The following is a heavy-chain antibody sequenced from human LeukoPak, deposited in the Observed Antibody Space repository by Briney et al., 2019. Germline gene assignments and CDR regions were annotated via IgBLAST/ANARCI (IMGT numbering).Heavy chain of an antibody. J-gene: IGHJ4*02. CDR1: GGSISSGSYY. CDR3: AGGIGTTVRGYFDF. D-gene: IGHD4-11*01. CDR2: IYHSTNT. Sequence: SQTLSLTCTVSGGSISSGSYYWSWIRQSPGKGLEWIGYIYHSTNTYYNPSLNSRVTMSVDSSKNQFSLRLTSVTAADTAVYYCAGGIGTTVRGYFDFWGQGTQVTVSS. V-gene: IGHV4-30-2*06.